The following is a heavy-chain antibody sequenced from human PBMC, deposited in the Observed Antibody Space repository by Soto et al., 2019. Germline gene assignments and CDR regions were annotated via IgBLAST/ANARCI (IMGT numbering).Heavy chain of an antibody. Sequence: QVQLQQWGAGLLKPSGPLPPPCASKVGPSGGNTWPWIRQPPGTGLEWIGEINHSGSTNYNPSLKSRVTISVDTSKNQFSLKLTSVTAADTAVYYCARDKITGFFDYWGQGTLVTVSS. V-gene: IGHV4-34*01. J-gene: IGHJ4*02. CDR3: ARDKITGFFDY. CDR2: INHSGST. CDR1: VGPSGGNT. D-gene: IGHD2-8*02.